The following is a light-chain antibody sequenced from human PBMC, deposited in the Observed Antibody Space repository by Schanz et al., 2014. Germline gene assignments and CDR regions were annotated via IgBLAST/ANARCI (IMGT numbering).Light chain of an antibody. V-gene: IGLV2-23*01. J-gene: IGLJ1*01. CDR3: SSYAGGNLP. CDR1: SSDVGSYNL. CDR2: EAS. Sequence: QSALTQPASVSGSPGQSITISCTGASSDVGSYNLVSWYQQHPGKAPKLMIYEASKRPSGVSNRFSGSKSGNTASLTISGLQAEDEADYYCSSYAGGNLPFGTGTKVTVL.